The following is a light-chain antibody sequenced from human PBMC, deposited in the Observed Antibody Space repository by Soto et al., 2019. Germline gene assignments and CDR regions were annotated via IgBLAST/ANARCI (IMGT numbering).Light chain of an antibody. CDR3: SSYAGSNNHVV. V-gene: IGLV2-8*01. Sequence: QSALTQPPSASGSPGQSVTISCTGTSSDVGGYNYVSWYQQHPGKAPKLMIYEVNKRPSGVPDRFSGSRSGNTASLTVSGLQAEDEADYYCSSYAGSNNHVVFGGGTKLTVI. J-gene: IGLJ2*01. CDR1: SSDVGGYNY. CDR2: EVN.